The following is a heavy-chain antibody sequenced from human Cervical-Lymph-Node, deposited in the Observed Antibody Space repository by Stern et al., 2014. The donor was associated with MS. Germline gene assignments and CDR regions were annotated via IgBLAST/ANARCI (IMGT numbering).Heavy chain of an antibody. CDR3: ASGSYSGSDAFDI. CDR1: GFTSNSSA. J-gene: IGHJ3*02. CDR2: MSYNGGSQ. V-gene: IGHV3-30*04. D-gene: IGHD1-26*01. Sequence: QVQLVESGGGVVRPGRSLRLSCAASGFTSNSSAMHWVRQAPGKGLQWVTVMSYNGGSQYYTDFVKGQFTSSRDKSKNTLYLQMNNLRPEDTAVYYCASGSYSGSDAFDIWGQGTMVTVSP.